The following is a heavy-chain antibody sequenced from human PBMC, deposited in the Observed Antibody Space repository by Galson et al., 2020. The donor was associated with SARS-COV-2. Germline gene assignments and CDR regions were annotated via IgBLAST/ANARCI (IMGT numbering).Heavy chain of an antibody. CDR2: ISGSGGAT. CDR1: GFPFGSYG. V-gene: IGHV3-23*01. Sequence: GESLKISCAASGFPFGSYGMGWVRQAPGKGLEWVSSISGSGGATYYAGSVKGRFTISRDNSKNTLYVQMNILKADDTAVYYCAKDDTFDGFDIWGQGTTVTVSS. J-gene: IGHJ3*02. CDR3: AKDDTFDGFDI.